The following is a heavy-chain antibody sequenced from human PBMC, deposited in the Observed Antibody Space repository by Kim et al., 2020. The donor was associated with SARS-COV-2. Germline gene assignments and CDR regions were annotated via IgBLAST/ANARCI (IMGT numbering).Heavy chain of an antibody. V-gene: IGHV3-30*01. CDR3: AGDRVGATAGYFDH. D-gene: IGHD1-26*01. J-gene: IGHJ4*02. Sequence: DADSLAGRFTISRDKSEDTLYLQRESLGAEDTAVYYCAGDRVGATAGYFDHWGQGTLVTVSS.